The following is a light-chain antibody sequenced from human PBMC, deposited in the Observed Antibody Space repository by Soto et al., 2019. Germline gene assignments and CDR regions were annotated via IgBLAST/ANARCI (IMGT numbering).Light chain of an antibody. J-gene: IGKJ4*01. CDR2: DAS. V-gene: IGKV3-11*01. CDR3: QQRSNWPRALT. Sequence: EIVLTQSPATLSLSPGERATLSCRPSQSVSSYLAWYQQKPGQAPRLLIYDASNRATGIPARFSGSGSGTDFTLTISSLEPEDFAVYYCQQRSNWPRALTFGGGTKVEIK. CDR1: QSVSSY.